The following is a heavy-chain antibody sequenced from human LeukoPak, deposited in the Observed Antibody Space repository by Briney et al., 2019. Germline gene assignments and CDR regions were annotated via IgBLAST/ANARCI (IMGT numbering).Heavy chain of an antibody. Sequence: ASVKVSCKASGYTFTSYDINWVRQATGQGLEWMGWMNPNSGNTGYAQKFQGRVTMTRNTSISTAYMELSSLRSEDTAVYYCARGVTFRGVIINDYWGQGTLVTVSS. V-gene: IGHV1-8*01. J-gene: IGHJ4*02. D-gene: IGHD3-10*01. CDR3: ARGVTFRGVIINDY. CDR1: GYTFTSYD. CDR2: MNPNSGNT.